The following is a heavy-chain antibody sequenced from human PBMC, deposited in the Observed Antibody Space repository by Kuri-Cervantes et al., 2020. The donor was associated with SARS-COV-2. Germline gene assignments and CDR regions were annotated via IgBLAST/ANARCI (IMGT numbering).Heavy chain of an antibody. CDR2: ISSSGSTI. Sequence: GESLKISCAASGFTFSDYYMSWIRQAPGKGLEWVSDISSSGSTIYYADSVKGRFTISRDNAKNSLYLQMNSLRAEDTAVYYCAIGDSSSPHDAFDIWGQGTMVTVSS. D-gene: IGHD6-6*01. CDR3: AIGDSSSPHDAFDI. CDR1: GFTFSDYY. V-gene: IGHV3-11*04. J-gene: IGHJ3*02.